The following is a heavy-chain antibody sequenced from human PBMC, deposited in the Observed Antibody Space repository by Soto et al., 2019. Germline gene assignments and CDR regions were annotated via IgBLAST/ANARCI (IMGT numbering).Heavy chain of an antibody. J-gene: IGHJ6*03. CDR3: ARDPGGWYYYYYMDV. V-gene: IGHV1-69*04. CDR2: IIPILGIA. D-gene: IGHD6-19*01. Sequence: SVKVSCKASGGTFSSYTISWVRQAPGQGLEWMGRIIPILGIANYAQKFQGRVTITADKSTSTAYMELSSLRSEDTAVYYCARDPGGWYYYYYMDVWGKGTTVTVSS. CDR1: GGTFSSYT.